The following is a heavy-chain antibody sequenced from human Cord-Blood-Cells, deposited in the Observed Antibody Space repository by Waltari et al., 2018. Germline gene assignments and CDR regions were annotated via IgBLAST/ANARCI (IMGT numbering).Heavy chain of an antibody. CDR1: GYTLTELS. J-gene: IGHJ4*02. V-gene: IGHV1-24*01. D-gene: IGHD6-19*01. CDR3: ATMSTGIAVAGTDY. CDR2: FDPEDGET. Sequence: QVQLVQSGAEVKKPGASVKVSCKVPGYTLTELSMHWVRQSPGKGLEWMGGFDPEDGETIYVQKFHGRVTMTEDTSTDTAYMELNSLRSEDTAVYYCATMSTGIAVAGTDYWGQGTLVTVSS.